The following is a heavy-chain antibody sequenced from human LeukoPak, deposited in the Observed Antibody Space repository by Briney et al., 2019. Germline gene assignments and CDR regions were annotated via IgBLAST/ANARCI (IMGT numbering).Heavy chain of an antibody. CDR3: ARDQVGLKRGDRSRWLDN. Sequence: ASVKVSCKASGYTFSGYYMHWVRQAPGQGREGMGWINPIIGGANYAQKFQGRVTMPRDTTISTAYLELSRLRSDDTAVYYCARDQVGLKRGDRSRWLDNWGQGALVTVSS. CDR1: GYTFSGYY. J-gene: IGHJ4*01. V-gene: IGHV1-2*02. CDR2: INPIIGGA. D-gene: IGHD6-13*01.